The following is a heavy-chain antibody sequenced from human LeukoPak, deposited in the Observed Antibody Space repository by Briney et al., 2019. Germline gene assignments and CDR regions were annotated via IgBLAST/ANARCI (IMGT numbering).Heavy chain of an antibody. CDR3: AGFRAANDY. CDR2: IYYSGST. V-gene: IGHV4-39*07. J-gene: IGHJ4*02. CDR1: GGSISSSSYY. D-gene: IGHD6-13*01. Sequence: SETLSLTCTVSGGSISSSSYYWGWIRQPPGKGLEWIGSIYYSGSTYYNPSLKSRVTISVDTSKNQFSLKLSSVTAADTAMYYCAGFRAANDYWGQGTLVTVSS.